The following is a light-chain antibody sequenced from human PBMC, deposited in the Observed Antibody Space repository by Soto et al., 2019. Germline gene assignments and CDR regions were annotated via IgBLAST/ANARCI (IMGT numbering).Light chain of an antibody. CDR2: GNS. J-gene: IGLJ1*01. V-gene: IGLV1-40*01. CDR1: SSNIGEGYD. Sequence: QSVLAQPPSVSGAPGQRVTISCTGSSSNIGEGYDVHWYQQLPGTAPKLLIYGNSNRPSGVPDRFSGSKSGTSASLAITGLQAEDEADYYCQSYDSRLSGSKVFGTGTKVTVL. CDR3: QSYDSRLSGSKV.